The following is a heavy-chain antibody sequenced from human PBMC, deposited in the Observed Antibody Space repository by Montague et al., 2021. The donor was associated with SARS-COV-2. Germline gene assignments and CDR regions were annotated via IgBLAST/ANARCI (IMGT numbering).Heavy chain of an antibody. D-gene: IGHD2-21*01. V-gene: IGHV3-48*03. CDR2: ISSSGGGRTK. CDR1: GFIVSSYE. CDR3: ARDRDWDDWCGMDV. J-gene: IGHJ6*02. Sequence: SLRLSCAASGFIVSSYELNWVRQAPGKGLEWISYISSSGGGRTKHYTXXVKGRFTISRDNAKNSLYPQMNSLRVEDTAIYYCARDRDWDDWCGMDVWGQGTTVTVSS.